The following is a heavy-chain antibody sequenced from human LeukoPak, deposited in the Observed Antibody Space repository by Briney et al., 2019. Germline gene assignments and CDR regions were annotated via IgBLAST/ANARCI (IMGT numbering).Heavy chain of an antibody. CDR1: GGSISSYY. Sequence: SETLSLTCTVSGGSISSYYWSWIRQPAGEGLEWIGRIYTSGSTNYNPSLKSRVTMSVDTSKNQFSLKLSSVTAADTAVYYCATEYRTIQDDAFDIWGQGTMVTVSS. CDR2: IYTSGST. CDR3: ATEYRTIQDDAFDI. D-gene: IGHD6-6*01. J-gene: IGHJ3*02. V-gene: IGHV4-4*07.